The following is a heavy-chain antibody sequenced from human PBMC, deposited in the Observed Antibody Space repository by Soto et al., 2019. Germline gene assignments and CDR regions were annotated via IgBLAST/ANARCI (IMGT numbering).Heavy chain of an antibody. CDR3: ATYTSLDY. CDR1: GYTFNNYD. CDR2: MNPNSGNT. J-gene: IGHJ4*02. V-gene: IGHV1-8*02. Sequence: ASVKVSCKASGYTFNNYDIHWVRQAPGHGLEWMGWMNPNSGNTGYAQNFRGRVTMTQNTAIGTAYMELSSLRAEDTAVYFCATYTSLDYWGQGTLVTVSS. D-gene: IGHD2-2*02.